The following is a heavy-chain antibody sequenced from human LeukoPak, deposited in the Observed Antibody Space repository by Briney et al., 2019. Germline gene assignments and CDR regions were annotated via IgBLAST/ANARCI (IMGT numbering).Heavy chain of an antibody. CDR1: GGSFSGYY. CDR3: ASGGYFDWLLYEN. Sequence: SETLSLTCAVYGGSFSGYYWSWIRQPPGKGLEWIGDINHSGSTNYNPSLKSRVTISVDTSKNQFSLKLSSVTAADTAVYYCASGGYFDWLLYENWGQGTLVTVSS. V-gene: IGHV4-34*01. CDR2: INHSGST. D-gene: IGHD3-9*01. J-gene: IGHJ4*02.